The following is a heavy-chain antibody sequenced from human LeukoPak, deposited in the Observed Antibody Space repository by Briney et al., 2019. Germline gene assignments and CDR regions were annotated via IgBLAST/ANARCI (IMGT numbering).Heavy chain of an antibody. V-gene: IGHV4-39*01. D-gene: IGHD5-12*01. CDR1: GGPLTRSLSY. J-gene: IGHJ4*02. CDR2: IYYTGST. CDR3: ARLNSGYEDYYFDD. Sequence: NSSETLSLTCTVSGGPLTRSLSYWGWIRRPPGKGLEWIGNIYYTGSTDYSPSFESRAAMSVDTSKNQFSPQLRSVTAADTAVYYCARLNSGYEDYYFDDWGQGTLVTVSS.